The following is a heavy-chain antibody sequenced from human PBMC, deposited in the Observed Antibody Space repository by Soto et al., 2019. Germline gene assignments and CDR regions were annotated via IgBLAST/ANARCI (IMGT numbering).Heavy chain of an antibody. D-gene: IGHD6-6*01. V-gene: IGHV4-59*01. CDR3: ARVDGELVRPKTSNHYYYYYYYMDV. Sequence: SETLSLTCTVSGGSISSYYWSWIRQPPGKGLEWIGYIYYSGSTNYNPSLKSRVTISVDTSKNQFSLKLSSVTAADTAVYYCARVDGELVRPKTSNHYYYYYYYMDVWGKGTTVTVSS. CDR1: GGSISSYY. CDR2: IYYSGST. J-gene: IGHJ6*03.